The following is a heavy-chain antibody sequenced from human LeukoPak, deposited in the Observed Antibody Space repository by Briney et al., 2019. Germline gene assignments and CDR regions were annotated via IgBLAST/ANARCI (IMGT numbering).Heavy chain of an antibody. CDR1: GGSISSGGYY. V-gene: IGHV4-39*01. CDR2: IYYSGST. Sequence: SETLSLTCTVSGGSISSGGYYWSWIRQHPGKGLEWIGYIYYSGSTYYNPSLKSRVTISVDTSKNQFSLKLSSVTAADTAVYYCARHNSAAAGPPSYYFDYWGQGTLVTVSS. CDR3: ARHNSAAAGPPSYYFDY. D-gene: IGHD6-13*01. J-gene: IGHJ4*02.